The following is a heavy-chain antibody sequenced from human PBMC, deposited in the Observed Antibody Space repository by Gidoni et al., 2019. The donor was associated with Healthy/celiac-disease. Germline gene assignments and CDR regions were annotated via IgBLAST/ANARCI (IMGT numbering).Heavy chain of an antibody. V-gene: IGHV3-21*01. Sequence: EVQLVESGGGLVKPGGSLRLSCAASGFTFGSYSMNWVRQAPGKGLEWVSSISSSSSYIYYADSVKGRFTISRDNAKNSLYLQMNSLRAEDTAVYYCARDRVILWLAGAFDIWGQGTMVTVSS. D-gene: IGHD3-10*01. CDR2: ISSSSSYI. CDR1: GFTFGSYS. CDR3: ARDRVILWLAGAFDI. J-gene: IGHJ3*02.